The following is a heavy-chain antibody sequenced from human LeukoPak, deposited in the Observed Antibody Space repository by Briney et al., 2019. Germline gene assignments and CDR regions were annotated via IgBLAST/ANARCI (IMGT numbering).Heavy chain of an antibody. Sequence: PGGSLRLSCAASGFIFSTYGMHWVRQAPGKGLEWVAFIRYDGTNEYYKDSVKGRFTISRDNSNNILYLQMSSLRVEGTAVYYCAKGDTSTWYNVDYWGQGILVTVSS. V-gene: IGHV3-30*02. CDR1: GFIFSTYG. J-gene: IGHJ4*02. CDR2: IRYDGTNE. CDR3: AKGDTSTWYNVDY. D-gene: IGHD6-13*01.